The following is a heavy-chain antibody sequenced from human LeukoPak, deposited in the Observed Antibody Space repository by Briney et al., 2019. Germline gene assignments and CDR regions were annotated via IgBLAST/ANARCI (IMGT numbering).Heavy chain of an antibody. CDR1: GVTVSNSY. D-gene: IGHD3-22*01. Sequence: PGGSLRLSCAASGVTVSNSYMSWVRQAPGKGLEWVSVIYSDGSTFHADSVKGRFTISRDNSKNTLYLQMNSLRSDDTAVYYCARYSYDSSGYPFDYWGQGALVTVSS. J-gene: IGHJ4*02. CDR2: IYSDGST. CDR3: ARYSYDSSGYPFDY. V-gene: IGHV3-53*05.